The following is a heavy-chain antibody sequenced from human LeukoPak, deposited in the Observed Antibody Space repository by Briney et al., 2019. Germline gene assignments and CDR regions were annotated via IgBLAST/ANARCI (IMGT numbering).Heavy chain of an antibody. J-gene: IGHJ4*02. D-gene: IGHD3-9*01. Sequence: SETLSLTCAVYGGSFSGYYWSWIRQPPGKGLEWIGEINHSGSTNYNPSLKSRVTISVDRSKNQFSLKLSSVTAADTAVYYCVRYGDYFDYWGQGTLVTVSS. CDR2: INHSGST. CDR1: GGSFSGYY. CDR3: VRYGDYFDY. V-gene: IGHV4-34*01.